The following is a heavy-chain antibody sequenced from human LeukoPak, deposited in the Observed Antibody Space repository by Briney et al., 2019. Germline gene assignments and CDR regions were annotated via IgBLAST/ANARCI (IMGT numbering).Heavy chain of an antibody. J-gene: IGHJ4*02. Sequence: GESLKISCQGSGYSFTDYWIAWVRQKPGKGLERMGAIYPADSDTRYNPSFQGQVTVSADKSISAAYLHWSSLQASDSGVYYCARQHYYDNSGFDYWGQGTQVTVSS. CDR3: ARQHYYDNSGFDY. CDR2: IYPADSDT. V-gene: IGHV5-51*01. D-gene: IGHD3-22*01. CDR1: GYSFTDYW.